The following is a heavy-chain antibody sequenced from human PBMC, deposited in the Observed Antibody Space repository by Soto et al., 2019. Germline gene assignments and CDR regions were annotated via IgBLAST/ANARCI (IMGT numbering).Heavy chain of an antibody. CDR2: IIPIFGTA. Sequence: GASVKVSCKASGYTFSSYAISWVRQAPGQGLEWMGGIIPIFGTANYAQKFQGRVTITADESTSTAYMELSSLRSEDTAMYYCAAPKQLSMGYYYGMDVWGQGTTVTVSS. V-gene: IGHV1-69*13. CDR1: GYTFSSYA. CDR3: AAPKQLSMGYYYGMDV. J-gene: IGHJ6*02. D-gene: IGHD2-2*01.